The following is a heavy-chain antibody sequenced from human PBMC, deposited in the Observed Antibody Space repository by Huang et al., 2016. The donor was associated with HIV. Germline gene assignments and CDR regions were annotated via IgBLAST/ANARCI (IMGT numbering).Heavy chain of an antibody. Sequence: EVQLVESGGGLVQHGGSLRLSCAASGFSISGYWMHWVRQDPGKGLGWVSRMNSDGSSTSYADSVKGRFTISRDNAKNTRYLQMNSLRAEDTAVYYCARDPRIQSWLNFFDYWGQGTLVSVSS. D-gene: IGHD3-22*01. V-gene: IGHV3-74*01. CDR2: MNSDGSST. J-gene: IGHJ4*02. CDR3: ARDPRIQSWLNFFDY. CDR1: GFSISGYW.